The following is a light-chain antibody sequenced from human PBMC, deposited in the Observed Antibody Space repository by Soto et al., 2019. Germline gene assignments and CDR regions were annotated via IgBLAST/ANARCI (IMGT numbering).Light chain of an antibody. J-gene: IGLJ1*01. CDR1: IIDVGGYNY. CDR2: DVT. CDR3: CSYAGNSLYV. Sequence: QSVLSQPRSVSGSPGQSVTISCTGTIIDVGGYNYVSWYQLHPRKAPKLIIYDVTKRPSGVPDRFSGSKSGNTASLTISGLQAEDEADYFCCSYAGNSLYVLGTGTKVTVL. V-gene: IGLV2-11*01.